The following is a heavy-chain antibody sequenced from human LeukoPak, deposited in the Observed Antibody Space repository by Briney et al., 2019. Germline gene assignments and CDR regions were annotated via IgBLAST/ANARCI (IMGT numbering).Heavy chain of an antibody. J-gene: IGHJ4*02. D-gene: IGHD5-18*01. CDR1: GFIFSSKY. Sequence: GGSLRLSCAASGFIFSSKYMSWVRQAPGKGLEWVSTISGSGDSTYYADSVKGRFTSSRDNSKNTLYLQMNSLRAEDTAVYYCAKVSRGYSYGSFDYWGQGTLVTVSS. CDR3: AKVSRGYSYGSFDY. CDR2: ISGSGDST. V-gene: IGHV3-23*01.